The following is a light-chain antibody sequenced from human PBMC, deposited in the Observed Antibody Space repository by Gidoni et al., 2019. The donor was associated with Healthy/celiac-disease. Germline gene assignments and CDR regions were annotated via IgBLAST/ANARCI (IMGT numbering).Light chain of an antibody. CDR3: QVWDSSSDHPEV. CDR2: DDS. J-gene: IGLJ1*01. V-gene: IGLV3-21*02. CDR1: NIGSNS. Sequence: SYVLTQPPSVSVAPGQTARITCGGNNIGSNSVHWYQQKPGQAPVLVVYDDSDRPSGIPERFSGSNSGNTATLTISRVEAGDEADYYCQVWDSSSDHPEVFGTGTKVTVL.